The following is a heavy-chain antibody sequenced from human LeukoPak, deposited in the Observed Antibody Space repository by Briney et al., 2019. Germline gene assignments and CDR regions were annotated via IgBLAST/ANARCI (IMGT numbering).Heavy chain of an antibody. D-gene: IGHD3-22*01. CDR2: VTGSDDRT. CDR1: GFTFSSAA. Sequence: GGSLRLSCAASGFTFSSAAMTWVRQAPGRGLEWVSTVTGSDDRTYYADSVKGRFTISRDYSRNMLHLQMNSLRVEDTAMYYCAKGPQLNSGYHPDYWGQGTLATVSS. J-gene: IGHJ4*02. V-gene: IGHV3-23*01. CDR3: AKGPQLNSGYHPDY.